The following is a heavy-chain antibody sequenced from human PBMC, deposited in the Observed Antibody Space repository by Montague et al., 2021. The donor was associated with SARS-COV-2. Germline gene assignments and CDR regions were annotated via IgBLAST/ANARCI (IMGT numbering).Heavy chain of an antibody. CDR1: GFSLSTSGMC. D-gene: IGHD3-9*01. CDR3: ARIRDYDILTGSYSGFDY. V-gene: IGHV2-70*01. J-gene: IGHJ4*02. Sequence: PALGKPTQTLTLTCTFSGFSLSTSGMCASWIRQPPGKALEWLALIDWDDDKYYSTSLKTRLTISKDTSKNQVVLTMTNMDPVDTATYYCARIRDYDILTGSYSGFDYWGQGTLVTVSS. CDR2: IDWDDDK.